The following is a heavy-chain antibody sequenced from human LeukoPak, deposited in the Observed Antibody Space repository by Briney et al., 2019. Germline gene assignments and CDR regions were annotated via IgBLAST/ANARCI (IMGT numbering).Heavy chain of an antibody. CDR3: ARSARLMKGVVEVTALDD. D-gene: IGHD3-3*01. CDR1: GFTFGSYE. V-gene: IGHV3-48*03. CDR2: LSSSGSAF. J-gene: IGHJ4*02. Sequence: PGGSLRLSCEDSGFTFGSYEMNWVRQAPGKVLEWIAYLSSSGSAFSYADSVKGRFTIARDNAKNSVYLEMNSLRADDTAVYYCARSARLMKGVVEVTALDDWGQGTLVTVSS.